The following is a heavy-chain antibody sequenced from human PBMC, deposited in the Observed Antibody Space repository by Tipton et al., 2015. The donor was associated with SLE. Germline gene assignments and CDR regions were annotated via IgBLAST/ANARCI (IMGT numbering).Heavy chain of an antibody. CDR3: ARLSSGTGDFEH. J-gene: IGHJ4*02. Sequence: TLSLTCTVSGGSISSSSYYWGWIRQPPGKGLEWIGSIYYTGTTYYNPSLKSRVTISVETSKTHFSLKMSSATAADTAMYYCARLSSGTGDFEHWGQGTLVIVSS. CDR1: GGSISSSSYY. D-gene: IGHD7-27*01. CDR2: IYYTGTT. V-gene: IGHV4-39*01.